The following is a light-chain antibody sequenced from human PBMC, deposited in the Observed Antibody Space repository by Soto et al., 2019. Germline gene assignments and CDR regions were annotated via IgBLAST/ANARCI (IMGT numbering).Light chain of an antibody. J-gene: IGKJ3*01. CDR3: QQRNSWPPLFT. CDR2: DAS. V-gene: IGKV3D-20*02. CDR1: QSVSSSY. Sequence: EIVLTQSPGTLSLSPGERATLSFMAIQSVSSSYLAWYQQKPGQAPRLLIYDASNRATGIPARFSGSGSGTDFTLTISSLEPEDFAVYYCQQRNSWPPLFTFGPGTKVDIK.